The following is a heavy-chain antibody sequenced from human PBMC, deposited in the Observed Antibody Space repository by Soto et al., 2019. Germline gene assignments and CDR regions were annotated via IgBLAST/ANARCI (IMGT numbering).Heavy chain of an antibody. CDR3: ARDRRDSVADRRSFDV. D-gene: IGHD1-26*01. Sequence: ASVKVSCKASCYSFTTYGISWVRQTTGQGLEYMGWISVYNGDTNYAQKLQGRVTMTTDTSTSTAYMELRSLRSDDTAIYYCARDRRDSVADRRSFDVWGQGTMVTVSS. CDR2: ISVYNGDT. J-gene: IGHJ3*01. V-gene: IGHV1-18*01. CDR1: CYSFTTYG.